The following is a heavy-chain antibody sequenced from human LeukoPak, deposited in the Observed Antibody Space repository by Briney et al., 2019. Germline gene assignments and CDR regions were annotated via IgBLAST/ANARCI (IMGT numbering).Heavy chain of an antibody. CDR3: AAHRAYCGGDCYPTAAFDF. J-gene: IGHJ4*02. CDR1: EFTVSNNY. CDR2: IYSGGST. V-gene: IGHV3-66*01. Sequence: GGSLRLSCAVSEFTVSNNYMSWVRQAPGKGLEWVSVIYSGGSTSYADSVKGRFTISRDDSKNMLFLQMNSLRAEDTAVYYCAAHRAYCGGDCYPTAAFDFWGQGTLVTVSS. D-gene: IGHD2-21*02.